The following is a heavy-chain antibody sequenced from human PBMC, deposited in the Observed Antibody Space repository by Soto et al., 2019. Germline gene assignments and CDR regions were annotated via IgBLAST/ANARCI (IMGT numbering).Heavy chain of an antibody. J-gene: IGHJ4*02. CDR3: AKGARVVRYFGGLLSHFAY. Sequence: GGSLRLSCAASGFTFSSYAMSWVRQAPGKGLEWVSAISGSGGSTYYADSVKGRFTISRDNSKNTLYLQMNSLRAEDTAVYYCAKGARVVRYFGGLLSHFAYWGQGTRVTVSS. D-gene: IGHD3-9*01. V-gene: IGHV3-23*01. CDR1: GFTFSSYA. CDR2: ISGSGGST.